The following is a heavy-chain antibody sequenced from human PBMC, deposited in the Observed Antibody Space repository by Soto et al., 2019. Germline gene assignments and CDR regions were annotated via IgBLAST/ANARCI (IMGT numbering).Heavy chain of an antibody. J-gene: IGHJ4*02. CDR3: VRPKTLNPRFKSPQLFPQGFDY. Sequence: QPGGSLRLSCAASGFTFSNSDMNWVHQAPGKGLEWVSGVSWNGSRTHYADSAKGRFIISRDNSRHTLYLHTNSLRAEDTAVYYCVRPKTLNPRFKSPQLFPQGFDYWGQGTLVTVSS. D-gene: IGHD3-10*02. V-gene: IGHV3-35*01. CDR1: GFTFSNSD. CDR2: VSWNGSRT.